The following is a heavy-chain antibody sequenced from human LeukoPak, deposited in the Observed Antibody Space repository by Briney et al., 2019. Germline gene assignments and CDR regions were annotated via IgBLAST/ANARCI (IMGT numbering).Heavy chain of an antibody. J-gene: IGHJ4*02. Sequence: GGSLRLSCAASGFTFSTDTMNWVRQAPGKGLEWVSSISSASTYIYFADSVKGRFSISRDNAENSLYLQMNSLRAEDTAVYYYARDRPRGAYYLDFWGQGTLVTVSS. D-gene: IGHD3-10*01. CDR2: ISSASTYI. V-gene: IGHV3-21*01. CDR1: GFTFSTDT. CDR3: ARDRPRGAYYLDF.